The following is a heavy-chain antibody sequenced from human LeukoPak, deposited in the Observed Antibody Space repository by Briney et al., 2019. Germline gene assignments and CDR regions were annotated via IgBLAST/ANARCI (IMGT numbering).Heavy chain of an antibody. J-gene: IGHJ4*02. V-gene: IGHV1-8*03. CDR1: GYTFTSYD. CDR2: MNPTSGTT. D-gene: IGHD3-10*01. CDR3: ARASRGGRGVINLQQSYYFDY. Sequence: ASVKVSCKASGYTFTSYDINWVRQATGQGLEWMGWMNPTSGTTGYAQKFQGRVTITRNTSISTAYMELSSLRSEDTAVYYCARASRGGRGVINLQQSYYFDYWGQGTLVTVSS.